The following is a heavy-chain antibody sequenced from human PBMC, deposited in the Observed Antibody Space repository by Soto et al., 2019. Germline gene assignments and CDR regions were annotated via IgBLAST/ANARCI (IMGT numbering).Heavy chain of an antibody. Sequence: EVQLLESGGGLVQPGGSLRLSCAASGFTFSSYAMSWVRQAPGKGLEWVSAISGSGGSTYYADSVKGRFTLSRDNSKNTLYLQMNSLRAEDTAVYYCAKDERYSSSSDGFDYWGQGTLVTVSS. J-gene: IGHJ4*02. V-gene: IGHV3-23*01. CDR3: AKDERYSSSSDGFDY. CDR2: ISGSGGST. CDR1: GFTFSSYA. D-gene: IGHD6-6*01.